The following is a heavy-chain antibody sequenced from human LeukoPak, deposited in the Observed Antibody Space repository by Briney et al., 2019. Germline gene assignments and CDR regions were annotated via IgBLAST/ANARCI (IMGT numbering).Heavy chain of an antibody. D-gene: IGHD2-2*01. CDR1: GFTFSRYG. Sequence: PGGALRLSCAASGFTFSRYGMHWVRQAPGKGLEWVAVIWSDGNNKEHGDSVKGRFTISRDNSKNTRYLQMNSLRAEDTAMYYCARDYCSSISCMDAWGQGTTVTVSS. CDR3: ARDYCSSISCMDA. CDR2: IWSDGNNK. J-gene: IGHJ6*02. V-gene: IGHV3-33*01.